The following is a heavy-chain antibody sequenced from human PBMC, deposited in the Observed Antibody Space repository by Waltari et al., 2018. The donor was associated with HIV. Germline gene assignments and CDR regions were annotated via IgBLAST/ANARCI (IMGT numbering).Heavy chain of an antibody. CDR1: GFTFSSYW. Sequence: EVQLVESGGGLVQPGGSLRLSCAASGFTFSSYWMHWVRQAPGKGLVWVSRINRDGRSTSYAKSGKCRFTISRDNAKNTLYLQMNSLRAEDTAVYYCARGRRSGSHQPGDYWGQGTLVTVSS. V-gene: IGHV3-74*01. CDR3: ARGRRSGSHQPGDY. D-gene: IGHD1-26*01. CDR2: INRDGRST. J-gene: IGHJ4*02.